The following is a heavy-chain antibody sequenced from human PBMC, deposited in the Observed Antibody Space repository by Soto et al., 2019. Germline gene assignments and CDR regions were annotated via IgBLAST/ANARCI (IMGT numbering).Heavy chain of an antibody. J-gene: IGHJ6*03. V-gene: IGHV4-34*01. CDR1: GGSFSGYY. D-gene: IGHD3-3*01. CDR3: ARKDYDFWSGYPYYYYYMDV. CDR2: INHSGST. Sequence: SETLSLTCAVYGGSFSGYYWSWIRQPPGKGLEWIGEINHSGSTNYNPSLKSRVTISVDTSKNQFSLKLSSVTAADTAVYYCARKDYDFWSGYPYYYYYMDVWGKGTTVT.